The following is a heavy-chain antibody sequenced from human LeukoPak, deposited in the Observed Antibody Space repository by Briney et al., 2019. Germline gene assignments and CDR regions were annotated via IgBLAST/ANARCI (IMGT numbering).Heavy chain of an antibody. V-gene: IGHV3-23*01. Sequence: PGGSLRLSCAASGFTFSSYAMSWVRQAPGKGLEWVSAISGSGGSTYYADSVKGRFTISRDNSKNTLYLQMNSLRAEDTAVYYCAGGIAVDNWFDPWGQGTLVTVSS. CDR1: GFTFSSYA. CDR3: AGGIAVDNWFDP. J-gene: IGHJ5*02. D-gene: IGHD6-19*01. CDR2: ISGSGGST.